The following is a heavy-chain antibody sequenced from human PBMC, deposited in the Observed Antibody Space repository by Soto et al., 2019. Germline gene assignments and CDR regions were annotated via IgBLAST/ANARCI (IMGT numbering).Heavy chain of an antibody. J-gene: IGHJ6*02. D-gene: IGHD3-10*02. CDR1: GFTFSSYE. CDR2: ISSSGSTI. Sequence: PGGSLRLSCAASGFTFSSYEMNWVRQAPGKGLEWVSYISSSGSTIYYADSVKGRFTISRDNAKNSLYLQMNSLRAEDTAVYYCARDNTMSYYYGMDVWGQGTTVTVSS. V-gene: IGHV3-48*03. CDR3: ARDNTMSYYYGMDV.